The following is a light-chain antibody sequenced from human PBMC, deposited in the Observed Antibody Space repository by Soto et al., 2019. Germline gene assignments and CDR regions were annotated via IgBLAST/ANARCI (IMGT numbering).Light chain of an antibody. CDR2: WAS. J-gene: IGKJ4*01. V-gene: IGKV4-1*01. CDR3: QQYYSTPRT. CDR1: QSVLYSSNNKNY. Sequence: DIVMTQSPDSLAVSLGERATINCKSSQSVLYSSNNKNYVAWYQQTPGQPPKVLINWASARESGVPDLCSGSGSGTDFTLTSSSLQAEDVALYYCQQYYSTPRTFGGGTKVEIK.